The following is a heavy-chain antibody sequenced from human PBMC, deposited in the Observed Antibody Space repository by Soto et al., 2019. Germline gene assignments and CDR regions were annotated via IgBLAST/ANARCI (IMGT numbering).Heavy chain of an antibody. V-gene: IGHV4-39*01. D-gene: IGHD4-17*01. Sequence: QLQLQESGPELVKPSETLSLNCTVSGGSLTSNSYYWGWIRQPPGKGLEWIGSFYYSQSTNFNPSHKSRVTISVETSKNQYSLKLGAVTAADTAVYYCARRSTVTYDYWGQGILVTVSS. CDR3: ARRSTVTYDY. J-gene: IGHJ4*02. CDR2: FYYSQST. CDR1: GGSLTSNSYY.